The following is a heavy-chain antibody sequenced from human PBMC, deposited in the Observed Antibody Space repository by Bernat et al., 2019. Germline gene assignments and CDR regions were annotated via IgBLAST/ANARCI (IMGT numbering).Heavy chain of an antibody. CDR1: GGSISTYY. D-gene: IGHD5-18*01. CDR3: ARLRGYRYGSPYYGMGV. V-gene: IGHV4-59*08. Sequence: QVQLQESGPGLVKPSETLSLTRTVSGGSISTYYWSWMWQPPGKGLEWIGHIYYSGSTNYNPSLKSRVTISVDTSKNQFSLKLSYVTAADPAVYYCARLRGYRYGSPYYGMGVWGQGTTVTVSS. J-gene: IGHJ6*02. CDR2: IYYSGST.